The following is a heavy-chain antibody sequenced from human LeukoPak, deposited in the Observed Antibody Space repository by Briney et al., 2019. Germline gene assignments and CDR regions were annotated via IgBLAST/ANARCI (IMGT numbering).Heavy chain of an antibody. J-gene: IGHJ4*02. CDR3: ARASLKVVAADYYFDY. D-gene: IGHD2-15*01. CDR2: IIPILGIA. Sequence: GSSVKVSCKASGGTFSSYTSSWGRQAPGQGLEWMGRIIPILGIANYAQKFQGRVTITADKSTSTAYMELSSLRSDDTAVYYCARASLKVVAADYYFDYWGQGTLVTVSS. V-gene: IGHV1-69*02. CDR1: GGTFSSYT.